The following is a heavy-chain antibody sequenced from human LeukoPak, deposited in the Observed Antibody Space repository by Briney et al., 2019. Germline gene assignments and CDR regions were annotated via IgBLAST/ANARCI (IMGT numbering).Heavy chain of an antibody. CDR1: GGTFSSYA. V-gene: IGHV1-69*05. Sequence: SVKVSCKASGGTFSSYAISWVRQAPGQGLEWMGRIIPIFGTANYAQKFQGRVTITTDESTSTAYMELSSLRSEDTAVYYCARSIRNYYDSSGYETYYFDYWGQGTLVTVSS. J-gene: IGHJ4*02. D-gene: IGHD3-22*01. CDR3: ARSIRNYYDSSGYETYYFDY. CDR2: IIPIFGTA.